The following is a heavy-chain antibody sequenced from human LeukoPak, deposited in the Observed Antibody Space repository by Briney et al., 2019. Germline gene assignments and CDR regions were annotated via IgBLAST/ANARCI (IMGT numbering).Heavy chain of an antibody. CDR2: IKSKTDGGTT. CDR3: TTDAGVLGLDY. CDR1: GFTFSNAW. V-gene: IGHV3-15*01. D-gene: IGHD2/OR15-2a*01. Sequence: GGSLRLSCAASGFTFSNAWMSWVRLAPGKGLEWVGRIKSKTDGGTTDYAAPVKGRFTISRDDSKNTLYLQMNSLKTEDTAVYYCTTDAGVLGLDYWGQGTLVTVSS. J-gene: IGHJ4*02.